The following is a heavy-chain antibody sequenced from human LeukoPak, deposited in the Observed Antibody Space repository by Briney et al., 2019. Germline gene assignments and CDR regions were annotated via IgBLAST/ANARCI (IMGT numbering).Heavy chain of an antibody. J-gene: IGHJ6*02. D-gene: IGHD5-12*01. CDR2: IIPILGIA. Sequence: SVKVSCKASGGTFSSYAISWVRQAPGQGLEWMGRIIPILGIANYAQKFQGRVTTTADKSTSTAYMELSSLRSEDTAVYYCARDTFRIVATITYYYGMDVWGQGTTVTVSS. CDR1: GGTFSSYA. CDR3: ARDTFRIVATITYYYGMDV. V-gene: IGHV1-69*04.